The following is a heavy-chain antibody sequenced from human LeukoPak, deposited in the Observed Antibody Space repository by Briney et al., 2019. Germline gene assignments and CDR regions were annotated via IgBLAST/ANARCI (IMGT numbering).Heavy chain of an antibody. Sequence: ASVTVSCKASGYIFTSYFMHWVRQAPGQGLEWMGLINPSGGSTRYAQKFQGRVTMTRDMSTSTVYMELSSLRSDDTAVYYCARGNYYDSSFWAFDIWGQGTMVTVSS. CDR2: INPSGGST. D-gene: IGHD3-22*01. V-gene: IGHV1-46*01. J-gene: IGHJ3*02. CDR3: ARGNYYDSSFWAFDI. CDR1: GYIFTSYF.